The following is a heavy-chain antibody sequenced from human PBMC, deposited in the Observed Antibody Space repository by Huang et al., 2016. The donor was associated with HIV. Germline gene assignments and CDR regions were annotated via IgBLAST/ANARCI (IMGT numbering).Heavy chain of an antibody. V-gene: IGHV4-39*01. Sequence: QLQLQESGPGQVKPSETLSLTCTVSGDFISSTNYYWGWIRQSPGKGLEWVGSVYQSGRTNYTPSLKRRVTLAVDTSRNQFSLRLNSVTAADTAVYYCASQHIGAAATWFWGRGTQVAVSS. J-gene: IGHJ4*02. CDR3: ASQHIGAAATWF. D-gene: IGHD6-13*01. CDR2: VYQSGRT. CDR1: GDFISSTNYY.